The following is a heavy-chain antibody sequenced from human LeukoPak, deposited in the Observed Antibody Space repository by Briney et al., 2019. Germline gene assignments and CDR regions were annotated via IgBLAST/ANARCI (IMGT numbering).Heavy chain of an antibody. J-gene: IGHJ4*02. CDR3: ASRSSWYRTLDY. CDR1: GGSFSGYY. CDR2: INHSGST. D-gene: IGHD6-13*01. Sequence: SETLSLTCAVYGGSFSGYYWSWIRQPPGKGLEWIGEINHSGSTNCNPSLKSRVTISVDTSKNQFSLKLSSVTAADTAVYYCASRSSWYRTLDYWGQGTLVTVSS. V-gene: IGHV4-34*01.